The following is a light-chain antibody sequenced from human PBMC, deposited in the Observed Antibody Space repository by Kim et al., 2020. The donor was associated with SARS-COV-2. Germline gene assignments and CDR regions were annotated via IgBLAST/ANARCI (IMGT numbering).Light chain of an antibody. V-gene: IGKV1-39*01. J-gene: IGKJ2*01. Sequence: GDTVTITCRASQSIGDYLNWYQQKPGKAPKLLIYGASSLQSGVPSRFSGSGSGTDFTLTISSLQPEDFATYSCQQSYSTLFTFGQGTKLEI. CDR2: GAS. CDR1: QSIGDY. CDR3: QQSYSTLFT.